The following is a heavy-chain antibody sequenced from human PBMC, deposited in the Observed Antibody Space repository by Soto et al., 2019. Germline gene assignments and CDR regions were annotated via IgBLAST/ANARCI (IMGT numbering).Heavy chain of an antibody. D-gene: IGHD1-26*01. CDR1: GGSVSSGSYY. J-gene: IGHJ4*02. Sequence: QVQLQESGPGLVKPSETLSLTCSVSGGSVSSGSYYWSWIRQPPGKGLEWIGYIYYSGSTKYNPSLKGRVTISVDTSNNQFSLWLRSVTAADTAIDYCVRVLVGAITGDYWGQGTLVTVSS. CDR2: IYYSGST. V-gene: IGHV4-61*01. CDR3: VRVLVGAITGDY.